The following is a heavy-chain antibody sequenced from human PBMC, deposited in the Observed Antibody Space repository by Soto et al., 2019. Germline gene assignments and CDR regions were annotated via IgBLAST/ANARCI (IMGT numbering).Heavy chain of an antibody. CDR3: ARSIAYYDFWSGYYTGNYYYGMDV. Sequence: GGSLRLSCAASGFTFSSYSMNWVRQAPGKGLEWVSSISSSSSYIYYADSVKGRFTISRDNAKNSLYLQMNSLRAEDTAVYYCARSIAYYDFWSGYYTGNYYYGMDVWGQGTTVTVSS. D-gene: IGHD3-3*01. CDR2: ISSSSSYI. J-gene: IGHJ6*02. V-gene: IGHV3-21*01. CDR1: GFTFSSYS.